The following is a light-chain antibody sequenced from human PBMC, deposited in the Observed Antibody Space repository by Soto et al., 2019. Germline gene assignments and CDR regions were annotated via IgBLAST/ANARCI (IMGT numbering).Light chain of an antibody. CDR2: GAS. CDR1: QSVGSDY. J-gene: IGKJ3*01. V-gene: IGKV3-20*01. Sequence: EIVLTQSPCTLSLSPGERATLYCRASQSVGSDYLAWYQQKPGQAPMVLIYGASSRATGIPERFSGSGSGADFTLTISRLEPEDFAVYYCQQYTTSPFTFGPGTKVDIK. CDR3: QQYTTSPFT.